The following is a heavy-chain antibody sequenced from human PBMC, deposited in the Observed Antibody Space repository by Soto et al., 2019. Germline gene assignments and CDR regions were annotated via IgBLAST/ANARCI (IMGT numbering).Heavy chain of an antibody. V-gene: IGHV3-23*01. Sequence: GGSLRLSCAASGFTFSSYAMSWVRQAPGKGLEWVSAISGSGGSTYYADSVKGRFTISRDNSKNTLYLQMNSLRAEDTAVYYCAKVGVYYGSGRFYYYYGLDFWGQGTTDTVSS. D-gene: IGHD3-10*01. CDR2: ISGSGGST. CDR1: GFTFSSYA. J-gene: IGHJ6*02. CDR3: AKVGVYYGSGRFYYYYGLDF.